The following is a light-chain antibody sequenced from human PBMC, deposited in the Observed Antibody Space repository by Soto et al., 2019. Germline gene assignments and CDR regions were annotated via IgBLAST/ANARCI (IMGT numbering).Light chain of an antibody. Sequence: DIQMTQSPSSLSASVGDRVTITCRASQSIGNSLNWYQRRLGKVPKVLIYGASSLQSGVPSRFSGSGSGTDFTLTISSLQPEDFATYYCQESYTALWGTFGEGTKVEI. CDR1: QSIGNS. CDR3: QESYTALWGT. CDR2: GAS. V-gene: IGKV1-39*01. J-gene: IGKJ4*02.